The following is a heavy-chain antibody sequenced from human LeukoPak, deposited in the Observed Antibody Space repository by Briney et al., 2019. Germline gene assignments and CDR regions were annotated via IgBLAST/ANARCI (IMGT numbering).Heavy chain of an antibody. CDR3: ARSPFGDFWSGYYSTGGPDYYYGMDV. CDR2: IYYSGST. CDR1: GGSISSYY. Sequence: KTSETLSLTCTVSGGSISSYYWSWLRQPPGKGLEWIGYIYYSGSTNYNPSLKSRVTISVDTSKNQFSLKLSSVTAADTAVYYCARSPFGDFWSGYYSTGGPDYYYGMDVWGQGTTVTVSS. J-gene: IGHJ6*02. V-gene: IGHV4-59*01. D-gene: IGHD3-3*01.